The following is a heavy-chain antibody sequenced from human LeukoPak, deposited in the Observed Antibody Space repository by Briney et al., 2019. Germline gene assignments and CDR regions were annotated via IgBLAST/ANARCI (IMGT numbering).Heavy chain of an antibody. Sequence: PSETLSLTCTVSGGSISSGTYYWSWIRQPAGKGLEWIGRIYTSGSTNYNPSLKSRITISVDTSKNQFSLKLSSVTAADTAVYYCARRRYYGSGSFYWGQGTLVTVSS. J-gene: IGHJ4*02. CDR2: IYTSGST. CDR3: ARRRYYGSGSFY. D-gene: IGHD3-10*01. CDR1: GGSISSGTYY. V-gene: IGHV4-61*02.